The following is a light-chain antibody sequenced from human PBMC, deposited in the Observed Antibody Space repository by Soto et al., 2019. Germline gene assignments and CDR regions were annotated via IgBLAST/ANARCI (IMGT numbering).Light chain of an antibody. Sequence: QSALTQPASVSGSPGQSITISCTGTSSDIDAYNYVSWYQQHPGKAPKLMIYDVSNRPSGISNRFSGSKSGNTASLTISGLQAEDEADYYCGSYKTSSTYVFGTGTKVTVL. J-gene: IGLJ1*01. CDR1: SSDIDAYNY. CDR3: GSYKTSSTYV. V-gene: IGLV2-14*01. CDR2: DVS.